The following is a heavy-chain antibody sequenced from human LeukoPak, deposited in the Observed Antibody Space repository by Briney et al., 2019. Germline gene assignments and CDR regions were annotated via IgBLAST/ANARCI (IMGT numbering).Heavy chain of an antibody. CDR1: GGSISSSSYY. CDR2: IYYSGST. Sequence: SETLSLTCTVSGGSISSSSYYWGWICQPPGKGLEWIGTIYYSGSTYYNPSLKSRVTISVDTSQNQFSLRLSSVTAADTAVYYCARDVDIVATVWFDPWGQGTLVTVSS. J-gene: IGHJ5*02. V-gene: IGHV4-39*02. D-gene: IGHD5-12*01. CDR3: ARDVDIVATVWFDP.